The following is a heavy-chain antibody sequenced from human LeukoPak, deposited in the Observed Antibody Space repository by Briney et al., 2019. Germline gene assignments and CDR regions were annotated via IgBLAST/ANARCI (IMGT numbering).Heavy chain of an antibody. CDR2: MNPNSGNT. CDR1: AYTFTSYD. CDR3: ARGAGSRWSYFDY. V-gene: IGHV1-8*01. Sequence: ASVKVSCKASAYTFTSYDINWVRQSTGQGLEWMGWMNPNSGNTDYAQKFQGRVTMTRNTSISTAYMELSSLRSEDTAVYFCARGAGSRWSYFDYWGQGTLVTVSS. J-gene: IGHJ4*02. D-gene: IGHD4-23*01.